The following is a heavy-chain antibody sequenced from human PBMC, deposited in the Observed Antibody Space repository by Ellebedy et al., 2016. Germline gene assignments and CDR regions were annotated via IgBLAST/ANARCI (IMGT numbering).Heavy chain of an antibody. V-gene: IGHV4-38-2*02. D-gene: IGHD3-22*01. CDR3: ARDRTYYYDSSGYWPLSVA. Sequence: GSLRLSXTVSGYSISSGYYWGCIRQPPGKGLEWIGSIYHSGSTYYNPSLKSRVTISVDTSKNQFSLKLSSVTAADTAVYYCARDRTYYYDSSGYWPLSVAWGQGTLVTVSS. CDR2: IYHSGST. J-gene: IGHJ5*02. CDR1: GYSISSGYY.